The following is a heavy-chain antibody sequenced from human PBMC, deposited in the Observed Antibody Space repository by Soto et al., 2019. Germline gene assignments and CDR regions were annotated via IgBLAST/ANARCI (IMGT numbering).Heavy chain of an antibody. Sequence: GGSLRLSCAASGFTFSSYAMSWVRQAPGKGLEWVSAISGSGGSTYYADSVKGRFTISRDNSKNTLYLQMNSLRAEDTAVYYCAKVPNYYDSSGYYYNRFDPWGQGTQVTVSS. D-gene: IGHD3-22*01. V-gene: IGHV3-23*01. CDR1: GFTFSSYA. CDR2: ISGSGGST. CDR3: AKVPNYYDSSGYYYNRFDP. J-gene: IGHJ5*02.